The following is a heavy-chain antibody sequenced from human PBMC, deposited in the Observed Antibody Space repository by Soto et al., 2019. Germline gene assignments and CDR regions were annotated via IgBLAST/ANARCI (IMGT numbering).Heavy chain of an antibody. CDR3: ARDLSGDYGALDT. J-gene: IGHJ3*02. V-gene: IGHV3-33*01. CDR1: GFTFGSYG. D-gene: IGHD4-17*01. Sequence: GGSLRLSCAPSGFTFGSYGMHWARQAPDKGLEWVAVIWYDGSNKVYADSVKGRFTISRDNSKNTLYLQMNSLRAEDTAVYYCARDLSGDYGALDTWGQGTMVTVS. CDR2: IWYDGSNK.